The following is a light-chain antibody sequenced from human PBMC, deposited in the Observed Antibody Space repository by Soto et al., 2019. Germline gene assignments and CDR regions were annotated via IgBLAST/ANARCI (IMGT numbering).Light chain of an antibody. CDR2: LNGDGSH. CDR3: QTWGSGAVI. CDR1: SGHSNYA. V-gene: IGLV4-69*01. Sequence: QPVLTQAPSASASLGASVKLTCTLSSGHSNYALAWHQQQPEKGPRYLMKLNGDGSHSKADGIPDRFYGSSSGAARYHTNSSLQSDDEADYYGQTWGSGAVIFGGGTKVTVL. J-gene: IGLJ2*01.